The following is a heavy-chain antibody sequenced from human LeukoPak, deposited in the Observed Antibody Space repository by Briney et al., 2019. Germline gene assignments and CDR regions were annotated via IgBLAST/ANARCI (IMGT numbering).Heavy chain of an antibody. J-gene: IGHJ5*02. V-gene: IGHV1-46*01. Sequence: GASVKVSCKASGYTFTNYYMHWVRQAPGQGLEWVGIINPSSGSTRYAQKFQGRVTMTRDMSPSTVYMELSSLRSEDTAVYYCARGSSGSYGWFDPWGQGTLVTVSS. CDR1: GYTFTNYY. CDR3: ARGSSGSYGWFDP. D-gene: IGHD1-26*01. CDR2: INPSSGST.